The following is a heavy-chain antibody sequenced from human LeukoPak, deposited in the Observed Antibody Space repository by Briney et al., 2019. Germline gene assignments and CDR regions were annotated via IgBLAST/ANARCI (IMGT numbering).Heavy chain of an antibody. V-gene: IGHV3-74*01. CDR2: INSDEINT. D-gene: IGHD6-13*01. CDR1: GFTFSSYV. J-gene: IGHJ6*03. Sequence: GRSLRLSCAASGFTFSSYVMHWVRQVPGKGPVWVARINSDEINTSYADSVKGRFTISRDNARNTLYLQMNSLRVEDTAVYYCARAAYSSSWPNYYFYYYMDVWGKGTTVTVSS. CDR3: ARAAYSSSWPNYYFYYYMDV.